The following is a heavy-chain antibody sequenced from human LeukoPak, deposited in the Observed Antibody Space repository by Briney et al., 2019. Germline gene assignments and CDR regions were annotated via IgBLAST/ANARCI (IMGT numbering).Heavy chain of an antibody. CDR1: GFTFSNAW. D-gene: IGHD2-2*01. V-gene: IGHV3-15*01. CDR3: TTLFYCSSTSCYAGIHY. Sequence: GGSLRLSCAASGFTFSNAWMSWVRQAPGKGLEWVGRIKSKTDGGTTDYAAPVKGRFTISRDDSKNTLYLQMNSLKTEDTAVYYCTTLFYCSSTSCYAGIHYWGQGTLVTVSS. CDR2: IKSKTDGGTT. J-gene: IGHJ4*02.